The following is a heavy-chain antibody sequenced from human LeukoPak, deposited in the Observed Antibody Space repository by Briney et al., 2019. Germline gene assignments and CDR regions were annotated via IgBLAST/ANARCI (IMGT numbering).Heavy chain of an antibody. V-gene: IGHV1-69*04. J-gene: IGHJ5*02. CDR2: IIPIFGIA. D-gene: IGHD5-18*01. CDR3: ARDWEIQPPWFDP. Sequence: ASVKVSCKASGGTFSSYAISWVRQAPGQGLEWMGRIIPIFGIANYAQKFQGRVTITADKSTRTAYLELSSLRSEDTAVYYCARDWEIQPPWFDPWGQGTLVTVSS. CDR1: GGTFSSYA.